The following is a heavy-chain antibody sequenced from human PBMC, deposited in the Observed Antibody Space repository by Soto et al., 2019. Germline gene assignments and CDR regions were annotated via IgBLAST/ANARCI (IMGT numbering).Heavy chain of an antibody. V-gene: IGHV4-39*01. Sequence: SETLSLTCTVSGGSISSSSYYWGWIRQPPGKGLEWIGSIYYSGSTYYNPSLKSRVTISVDTSKNQFSLKLSSVTAADTAVYYCARHETDTAMVTIRHYYYYMDVWGKGTTVTVSS. J-gene: IGHJ6*03. CDR1: GGSISSSSYY. D-gene: IGHD5-18*01. CDR2: IYYSGST. CDR3: ARHETDTAMVTIRHYYYYMDV.